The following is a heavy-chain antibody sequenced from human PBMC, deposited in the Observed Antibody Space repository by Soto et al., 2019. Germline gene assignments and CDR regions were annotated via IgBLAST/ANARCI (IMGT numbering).Heavy chain of an antibody. CDR1: GGSISSGDYY. J-gene: IGHJ5*02. D-gene: IGHD4-17*01. V-gene: IGHV4-30-4*01. CDR2: IYYSGST. Sequence: SQTLSRTCTVSGGSISSGDYYWSWIRQPPGKGLEWIGYIYYSGSTYYNPSLKSRGTISVDTSKNQFSLKLSSVTAADTAVYYCARERARYGEEAYNWFDPWGQGTLVT. CDR3: ARERARYGEEAYNWFDP.